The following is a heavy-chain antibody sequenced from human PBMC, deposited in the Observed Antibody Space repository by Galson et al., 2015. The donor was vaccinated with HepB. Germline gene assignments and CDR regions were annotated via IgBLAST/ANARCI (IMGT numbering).Heavy chain of an antibody. D-gene: IGHD1-26*01. CDR3: ARHGWELPTIGAFDI. V-gene: IGHV5-10-1*01. CDR2: IDPRDSYT. J-gene: IGHJ3*02. Sequence: QSGAEVKKPGESLRISCEGSGYSFTSYWISWVRQMPGKGLEWMGRIDPRDSYTNFSASFQGHVNISADKSISTAYLQWSSLKASDTAMYYCARHGWELPTIGAFDIWGQGTMVTVSS. CDR1: GYSFTSYW.